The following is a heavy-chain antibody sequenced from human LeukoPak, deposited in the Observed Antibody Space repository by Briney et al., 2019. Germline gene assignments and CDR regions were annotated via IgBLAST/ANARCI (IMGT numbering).Heavy chain of an antibody. J-gene: IGHJ4*02. CDR2: IYPGDSGT. V-gene: IGHV5-51*01. D-gene: IGHD3-22*01. CDR3: ARQGGLYYYDSSGSKYYFDY. CDR1: GYSFTSYW. Sequence: GESLQISCKGSGYSFTSYWIGWVRQLPGKGLEWMGIIYPGDSGTRYSPSFQGQVTISADKSISTAYLQWSSLKASDTAMYYCARQGGLYYYDSSGSKYYFDYWGQGTLVTVSS.